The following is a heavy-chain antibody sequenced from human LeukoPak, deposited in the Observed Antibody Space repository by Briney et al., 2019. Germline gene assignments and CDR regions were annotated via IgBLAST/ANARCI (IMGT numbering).Heavy chain of an antibody. J-gene: IGHJ5*02. Sequence: ASVKVSCKASGGTFSSYAISWVRQAPGQGLEWMGWISAYNGNTNYAQKLQGRVTMTTDTSTSTAYMELRSLRSDDTAVYYCARARSYRHQLNALSYWFDPWGQGTLVTVSS. V-gene: IGHV1-18*01. CDR2: ISAYNGNT. CDR1: GGTFSSYA. CDR3: ARARSYRHQLNALSYWFDP. D-gene: IGHD5-24*01.